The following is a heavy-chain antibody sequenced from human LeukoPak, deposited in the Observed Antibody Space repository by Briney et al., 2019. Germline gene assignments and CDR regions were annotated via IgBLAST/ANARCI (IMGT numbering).Heavy chain of an antibody. CDR2: INHSGSN. Sequence: SETLSLTCAVYGGSFSGYYWSWIRQPPGKGLEWIGEINHSGSNNYNPSLKSRVTISVDTSKNQFSLKLSSVTAADTAVYYCARGKSPRYCSSTSCPYNYYFDYWGQGTLVTVSS. V-gene: IGHV4-34*01. D-gene: IGHD2-2*01. CDR1: GGSFSGYY. CDR3: ARGKSPRYCSSTSCPYNYYFDY. J-gene: IGHJ4*02.